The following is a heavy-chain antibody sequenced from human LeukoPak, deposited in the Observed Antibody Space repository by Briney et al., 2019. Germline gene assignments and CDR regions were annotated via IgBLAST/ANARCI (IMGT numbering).Heavy chain of an antibody. D-gene: IGHD1-1*01. CDR3: ARGPPRGKYYYMDV. CDR1: GFTFSSFD. V-gene: IGHV3-13*01. CDR2: IGTASDT. Sequence: PGGTLRLSCAASGFTFSSFDMDWVRHPPGQGLEWGSTIGTASDTYYPGSVEGRFTLSRDNAKNSLYLQMNSLTAGDTAVYYCARGPPRGKYYYMDVWGKGTTVTVSS. J-gene: IGHJ6*03.